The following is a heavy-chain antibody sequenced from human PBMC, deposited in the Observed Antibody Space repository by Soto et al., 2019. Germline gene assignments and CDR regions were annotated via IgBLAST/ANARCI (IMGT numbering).Heavy chain of an antibody. Sequence: SETLSLTCTVSGGSISPFYWSWVRQPPGKGLEWVGYLYYSGNTNYNPSLKSRVTISVDASKNQVSLRLTSVTAADTAVYYCARVGGVAARTFDYWGQGTVVTVSS. CDR3: ARVGGVAARTFDY. J-gene: IGHJ4*02. CDR2: LYYSGNT. CDR1: GGSISPFY. V-gene: IGHV4-59*01. D-gene: IGHD2-15*01.